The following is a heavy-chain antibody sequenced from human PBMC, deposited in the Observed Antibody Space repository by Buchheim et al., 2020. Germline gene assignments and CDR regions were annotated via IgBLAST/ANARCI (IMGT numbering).Heavy chain of an antibody. J-gene: IGHJ6*02. V-gene: IGHV3-30*14. D-gene: IGHD3-10*01. CDR1: GFTFSSYA. CDR3: ARDRTYYGSGSLYYYYGMDV. CDR2: ISYDGSNK. Sequence: QVQLVESGGGVVQPGRSLRLSCAASGFTFSSYAMHWVRQAPGKGLEWVAVISYDGSNKYYADSVKGRFTISRDNSKNPLDLQMNSLRAEDTAVYYCARDRTYYGSGSLYYYYGMDVWGQGTT.